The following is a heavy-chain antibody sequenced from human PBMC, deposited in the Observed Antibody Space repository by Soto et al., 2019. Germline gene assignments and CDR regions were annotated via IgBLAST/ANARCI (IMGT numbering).Heavy chain of an antibody. CDR3: GRDLPAVPNALDV. Sequence: SETLSLTCIVSAGSLTSYFYIWDRQPPGKGLEWIGSVYYTGTTDYNPSLKSRVTISVDTSKTQFSLNLSSVTAAHSAVYYCGRDLPAVPNALDVWGQGTLVTVSS. V-gene: IGHV4-59*01. CDR1: AGSLTSYF. D-gene: IGHD6-13*01. CDR2: VYYTGTT. J-gene: IGHJ4*02.